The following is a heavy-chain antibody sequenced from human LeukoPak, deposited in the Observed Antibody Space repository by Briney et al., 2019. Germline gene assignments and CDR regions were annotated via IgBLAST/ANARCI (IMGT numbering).Heavy chain of an antibody. V-gene: IGHV3-74*01. CDR2: INSDGSST. D-gene: IGHD3-22*01. J-gene: IGHJ4*02. CDR1: GFTFSSYW. Sequence: PGGSLRLSCAASGFTFSSYWMHWVRQAPGKGLVWVSRINSDGSSTSYADSVKGRFTISRDNAKNTLYLQMNSLRAEDTAVYYCAREYYYGSSGYYKVLDYWGQGTLVTVSS. CDR3: AREYYYGSSGYYKVLDY.